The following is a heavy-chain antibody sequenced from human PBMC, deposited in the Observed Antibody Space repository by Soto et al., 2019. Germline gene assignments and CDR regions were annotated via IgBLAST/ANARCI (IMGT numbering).Heavy chain of an antibody. J-gene: IGHJ6*02. V-gene: IGHV1-69*08. CDR2: IITVLGTT. CDR3: ARRRYCGYDCYHKHYYGMDV. CDR1: GDTFSSYA. Sequence: QVQLVQSGAELKKTGSSVKVSCRASGDTFSSYAVNWVRQAPGRGLEWMGRIITVLGTTDYAQNFKGRLTSTAEKSPXXXYXQLSSLRSEDTAVYYCARRRYCGYDCYHKHYYGMDVWGQGTTVTVAS. D-gene: IGHD2-21*01.